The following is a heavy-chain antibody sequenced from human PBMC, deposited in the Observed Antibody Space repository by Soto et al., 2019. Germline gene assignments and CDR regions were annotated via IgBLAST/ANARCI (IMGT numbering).Heavy chain of an antibody. CDR2: IKHDGSDQ. CDR3: ARVPSTSSWYYYFDN. Sequence: GSLRLSCAASGLTFSTSWMSWVRQAPGKGLEWVTNIKHDGSDQYYADSVRGRFTISRDNAKNSLYLQMNSLRAEDTAVYYCARVPSTSSWYYYFDNWGQGTLVTVSS. V-gene: IGHV3-7*01. J-gene: IGHJ4*02. D-gene: IGHD6-13*01. CDR1: GLTFSTSW.